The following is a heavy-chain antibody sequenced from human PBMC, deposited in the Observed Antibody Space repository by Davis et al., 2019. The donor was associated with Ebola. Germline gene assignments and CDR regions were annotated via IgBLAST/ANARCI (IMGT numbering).Heavy chain of an antibody. Sequence: ASVKVSCKASGYTFTDYNIHWMRQAPGQGLEWLGRVILKSGATNYAQKFQGRVTMTRDTSISTVYMELSSLRYDDTADYYCARGHNYAHEYWGPGTLVTVSS. J-gene: IGHJ4*02. CDR2: VILKSGAT. CDR1: GYTFTDYN. V-gene: IGHV1-2*06. CDR3: ARGHNYAHEY. D-gene: IGHD4-11*01.